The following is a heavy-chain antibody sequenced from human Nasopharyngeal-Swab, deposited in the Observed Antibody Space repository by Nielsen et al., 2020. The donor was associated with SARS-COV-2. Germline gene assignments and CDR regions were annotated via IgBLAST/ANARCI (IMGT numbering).Heavy chain of an antibody. CDR3: ARGIDYLLNY. J-gene: IGHJ4*02. V-gene: IGHV3-23*01. CDR2: ISGSGGST. D-gene: IGHD4-11*01. Sequence: GESLKISCAASGFTFSSYAMSWVRQAPGKGLEWVSAISGSGGSTYYADSVKGRFTISRDNSKNTLYLQMNSLRAEDTAVYYCARGIDYLLNYLGQGTLVTVSS. CDR1: GFTFSSYA.